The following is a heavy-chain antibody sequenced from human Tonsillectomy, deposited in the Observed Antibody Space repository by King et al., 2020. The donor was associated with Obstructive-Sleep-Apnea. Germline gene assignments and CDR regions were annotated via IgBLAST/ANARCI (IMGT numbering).Heavy chain of an antibody. V-gene: IGHV4-59*08. CDR1: CDSSSMYY. CDR2: FYYSGRT. Sequence: VHLQESGPGLVKPSETLSLTCTGSCDSSSMYYWSWIRQLPGKGLEWIGYFYYSGRTNYNPSLKSRGTISVDTSKTQFSLKLSSATAADTAVYYCARQGYYGSGRYFDLWGRGTLVTVSS. CDR3: ARQGYYGSGRYFDL. J-gene: IGHJ2*01. D-gene: IGHD3-10*01.